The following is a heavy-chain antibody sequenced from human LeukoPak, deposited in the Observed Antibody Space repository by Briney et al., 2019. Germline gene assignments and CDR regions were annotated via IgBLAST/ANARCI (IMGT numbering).Heavy chain of an antibody. V-gene: IGHV4-34*01. D-gene: IGHD6-19*01. J-gene: IGHJ4*02. CDR2: INHSGST. Sequence: SETLSLTCAVYGGSFSGYYWSWIRQPPGKGLEWIGEINHSGSTNYNPSLKSRVTISVDTSKNQFSLKLSPVTAADTAVYYCARGWGAVAGFSDYWGQGTLVTVSS. CDR3: ARGWGAVAGFSDY. CDR1: GGSFSGYY.